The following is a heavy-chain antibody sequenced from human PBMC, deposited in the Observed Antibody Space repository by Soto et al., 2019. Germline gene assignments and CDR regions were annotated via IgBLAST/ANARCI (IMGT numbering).Heavy chain of an antibody. V-gene: IGHV1-69*13. CDR3: AREFGIAAAGTRSFDY. D-gene: IGHD6-13*01. CDR1: GYTFTSYA. Sequence: SVKVSCKASGYTFTSYAMHWVRQAPGQGLEWMGGIIPIFGTANYAQKFQGRVTITADESTSTAYMELSSLRSEDTAVYYCAREFGIAAAGTRSFDYWGQGTLVTVSS. CDR2: IIPIFGTA. J-gene: IGHJ4*02.